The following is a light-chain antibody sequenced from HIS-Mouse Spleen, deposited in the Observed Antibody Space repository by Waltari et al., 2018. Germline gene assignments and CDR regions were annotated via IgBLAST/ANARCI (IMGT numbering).Light chain of an antibody. V-gene: IGKV4-1*01. CDR3: QQYYSTPFT. J-gene: IGKJ3*01. Sequence: DIVMTQSPDSLAVSLGERAPINCKSSQSVLYSSNNKYYLAWYQQKPGQPPKLLIYWASTRESGVPDRFSGSGSGTDFTLTISSLQAEDVAVYYCQQYYSTPFTFGPGTKVDIK. CDR1: QSVLYSSNNKYY. CDR2: WAS.